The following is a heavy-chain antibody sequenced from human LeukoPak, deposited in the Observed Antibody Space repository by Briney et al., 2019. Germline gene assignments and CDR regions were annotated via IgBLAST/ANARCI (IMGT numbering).Heavy chain of an antibody. CDR2: ISGSGGST. D-gene: IGHD3-9*01. CDR1: GFTFSSYA. Sequence: PGGSLRLSCAASGFTFSSYAMSWVRQAPGKGLEWVSAISGSGGSTYYADSVKGRFTISRDNSKNTLYLQMNSLRAEDTAVYYCARDRHRYFDWPGDAYWGQGTLVTVSS. J-gene: IGHJ4*02. V-gene: IGHV3-23*01. CDR3: ARDRHRYFDWPGDAY.